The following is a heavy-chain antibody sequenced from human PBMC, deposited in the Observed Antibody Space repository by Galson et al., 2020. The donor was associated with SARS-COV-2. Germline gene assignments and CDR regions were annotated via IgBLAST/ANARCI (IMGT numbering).Heavy chain of an antibody. D-gene: IGHD3-10*01. CDR1: GLTFSSFA. V-gene: IGHV3-23*01. CDR2: VSTGGGDT. J-gene: IGHJ4*02. CDR3: AKVSPKGVSMVRGLVITRGGAPFDY. Sequence: GGSLRLSCAAPGLTFSSFAMNWVRQPPGKGLEWVSSVSTGGGDTFYADSVKGRFTISRDNSRNTLYLQMNSLRAEATAVYSCAKVSPKGVSMVRGLVITRGGAPFDYWGQGALVTVSS.